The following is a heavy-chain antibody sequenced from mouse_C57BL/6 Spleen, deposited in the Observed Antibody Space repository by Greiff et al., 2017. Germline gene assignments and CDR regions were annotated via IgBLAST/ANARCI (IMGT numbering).Heavy chain of an antibody. J-gene: IGHJ2*01. CDR3: ARSCYITRVGVDY. V-gene: IGHV1-69*01. CDR1: GYTFTSYW. Sequence: QVQLQQPGAELVMPGASVKLSCKASGYTFTSYWMNWVKQRPGQGLEWIGEIDPASSDTNYNEKFKGKATLTVDTSSSTAYMQRSSLTSEDSAVYYCARSCYITRVGVDYWGKGTTVTVSS. D-gene: IGHD1-1*01. CDR2: IDPASSDT.